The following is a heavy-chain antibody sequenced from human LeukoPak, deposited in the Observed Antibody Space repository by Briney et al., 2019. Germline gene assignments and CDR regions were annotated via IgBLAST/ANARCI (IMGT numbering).Heavy chain of an antibody. Sequence: ASVKVSCKASGGTFSNYAVSWVRQAPGQGLEWMGRIIPILGIANYAQKFQGRVTITADKSTSTAYMELSSLRSEDTAVYYCARVWLNGMDVWGQGTTVTVSS. CDR2: IIPILGIA. V-gene: IGHV1-69*04. CDR1: GGTFSNYA. J-gene: IGHJ6*02. D-gene: IGHD5-12*01. CDR3: ARVWLNGMDV.